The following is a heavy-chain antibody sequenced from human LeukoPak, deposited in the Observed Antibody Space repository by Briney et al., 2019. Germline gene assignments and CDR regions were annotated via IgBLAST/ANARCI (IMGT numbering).Heavy chain of an antibody. CDR1: GFTFSGSA. CDR3: ARAPRTRLLWFGTPYYFDY. D-gene: IGHD3-10*01. Sequence: GGSLRLSCAASGFTFSGSALHWVRQASGKGLEWIGRIRSKTNNYATTYAASVTGRFTISRDDAENTAYLQMNSLRAEDTAVYYCARAPRTRLLWFGTPYYFDYWGQGTLVTVSS. CDR2: IRSKTNNYAT. V-gene: IGHV3-73*01. J-gene: IGHJ4*02.